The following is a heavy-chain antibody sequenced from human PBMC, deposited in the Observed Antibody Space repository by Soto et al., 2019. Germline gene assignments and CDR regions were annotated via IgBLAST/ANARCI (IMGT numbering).Heavy chain of an antibody. V-gene: IGHV1-18*01. J-gene: IGHJ3*02. D-gene: IGHD3-3*01. CDR3: ARRPPLDFGVADDDAFDI. Sequence: ASVNVSCKASGYTFTIYGISWVLQAPGQGLEWMGWISAYNGNTNYAQKLQGRVTMTTDTSTSTAYMELRSLRSDDTAVYYCARRPPLDFGVADDDAFDICGQGTMVIVAS. CDR2: ISAYNGNT. CDR1: GYTFTIYG.